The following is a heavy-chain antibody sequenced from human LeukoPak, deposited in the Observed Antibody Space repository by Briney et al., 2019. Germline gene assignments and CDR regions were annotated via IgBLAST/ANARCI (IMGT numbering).Heavy chain of an antibody. V-gene: IGHV1-18*01. CDR3: ARDWAAMVTFVDY. J-gene: IGHJ4*02. CDR1: GYMFTNYG. D-gene: IGHD5-18*01. CDR2: INAYNGNT. Sequence: ASVKVSCKASGYMFTNYGISWVRQAPGQGLEWMGWINAYNGNTNYAQRLQGRVTMTTDTSTSTAYMELRSLRSDDTAVYYCARDWAAMVTFVDYWGQGTLVTVSS.